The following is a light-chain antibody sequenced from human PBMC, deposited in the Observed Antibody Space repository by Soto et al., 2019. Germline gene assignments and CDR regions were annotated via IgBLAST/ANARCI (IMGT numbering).Light chain of an antibody. V-gene: IGKV2-28*01. J-gene: IGKJ4*01. Sequence: IEMIQSPLSLAVTPGEPASISCRSSQSLLHRTGRNYLAWHLKKPGQSPQLLIYLGSNRASGVPDRFSGSGSGTYFTLKISRVEAEDVGIYYCKQALQTPLTFGGGTKVEIK. CDR1: QSLLHRTGRNY. CDR2: LGS. CDR3: KQALQTPLT.